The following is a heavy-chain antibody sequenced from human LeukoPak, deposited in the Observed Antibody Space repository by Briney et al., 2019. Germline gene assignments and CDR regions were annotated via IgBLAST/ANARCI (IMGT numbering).Heavy chain of an antibody. D-gene: IGHD1-1*01. V-gene: IGHV3-23*01. CDR2: ISGSGGST. CDR3: AKEGSIQPGRWGYFDY. Sequence: PGGSLRLSCAASGFTFSSYAIHWVRQAPGKGLEWVSAISGSGGSTYYADSVKGRFTISRDNSKNTLYLQMNSLRAEDTAVYYCAKEGSIQPGRWGYFDYWGQGTLVTVSS. J-gene: IGHJ4*02. CDR1: GFTFSSYA.